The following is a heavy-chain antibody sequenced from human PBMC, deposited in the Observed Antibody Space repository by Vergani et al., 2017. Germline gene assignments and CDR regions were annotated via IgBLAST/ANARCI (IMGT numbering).Heavy chain of an antibody. V-gene: IGHV3-53*02. CDR3: AKEGVEKDAFDI. J-gene: IGHJ3*02. D-gene: IGHD3-3*01. CDR2: IFTCCTT. CDR1: GCSVSNNY. Sequence: EEQLVDTGGGLIQPGGSLRLSCVVSGCSVSNNYMSWVRHRPGKGLEWVSFIFTCCTTYYEDSVKCRFTISRDNSKNTVHLQMNSLTAEDTAVYYCAKEGVEKDAFDIWGQGTMVTVSS.